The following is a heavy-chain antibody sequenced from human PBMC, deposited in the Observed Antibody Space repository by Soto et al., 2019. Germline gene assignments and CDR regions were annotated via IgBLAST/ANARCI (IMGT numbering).Heavy chain of an antibody. CDR1: GFTFGSYG. Sequence: GGSLRLSCAASGFTFGSYGMHWVRQAPGKGLEWVAVIPYDGSNKYYADSVKGRLTISRDNSKNTPYLQMNSLRAEDTAVYYCAKDPHIVVVPAAIRYRNWFDPWGQGTLVTVSS. J-gene: IGHJ5*02. CDR3: AKDPHIVVVPAAIRYRNWFDP. CDR2: IPYDGSNK. D-gene: IGHD2-2*01. V-gene: IGHV3-30*18.